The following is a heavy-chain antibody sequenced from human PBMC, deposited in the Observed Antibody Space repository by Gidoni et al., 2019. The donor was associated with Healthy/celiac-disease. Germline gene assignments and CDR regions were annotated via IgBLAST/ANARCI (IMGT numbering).Heavy chain of an antibody. V-gene: IGHV3-48*02. J-gene: IGHJ6*02. Sequence: LEWVSYISSSSSTIYYADSVKGRFTISRDNAKNSLYLQMNSLRDEDTAVYYCARDGPWGPHTIFGVVKIYGMDVWGQGTTVTVSS. D-gene: IGHD3-3*01. CDR3: ARDGPWGPHTIFGVVKIYGMDV. CDR2: ISSSSSTI.